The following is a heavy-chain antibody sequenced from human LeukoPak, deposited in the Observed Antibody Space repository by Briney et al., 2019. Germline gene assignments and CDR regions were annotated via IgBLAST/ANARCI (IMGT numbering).Heavy chain of an antibody. Sequence: GGSLRLSCAASGFTFSSYGMHWVRQAPGKGLEWVAFIRYDGSNKYYADSVKGRFTISRDNSKNTLYLQMISLRAEDTAVYYCATQGRYDYVWGSLVYWGQGTLVTVSS. CDR3: ATQGRYDYVWGSLVY. V-gene: IGHV3-30*02. J-gene: IGHJ4*02. CDR2: IRYDGSNK. D-gene: IGHD3-16*01. CDR1: GFTFSSYG.